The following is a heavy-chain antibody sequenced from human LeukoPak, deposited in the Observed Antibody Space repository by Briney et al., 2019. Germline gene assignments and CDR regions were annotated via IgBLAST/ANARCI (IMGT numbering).Heavy chain of an antibody. CDR3: ARDPASRYCSSTSCYNWFDP. D-gene: IGHD2-2*01. V-gene: IGHV1-2*02. Sequence: ASVKVSCKASGYTFTSYDINWVRQATGQGLEWMGWINPNSGGTNYAQKFQGRVTMTRDTSISTAYMELSRLRSDDTAVYYCARDPASRYCSSTSCYNWFDPWGQGTLVTVSS. J-gene: IGHJ5*02. CDR2: INPNSGGT. CDR1: GYTFTSYD.